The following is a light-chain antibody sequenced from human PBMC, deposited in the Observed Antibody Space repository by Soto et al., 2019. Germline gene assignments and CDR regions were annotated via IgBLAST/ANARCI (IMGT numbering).Light chain of an antibody. CDR1: SGDIGSYNR. V-gene: IGLV2-14*01. Sequence: QSVLTQPASVSGSPGQSITISCTGTSGDIGSYNRVSWYQQHPGKAPKLIIYEVTDRPSGVSNRFSGSKSGNTASLTISGIEAEDEAEYYCSSYTNINTRPCVFGNGTKVTVL. J-gene: IGLJ1*01. CDR3: SSYTNINTRPCV. CDR2: EVT.